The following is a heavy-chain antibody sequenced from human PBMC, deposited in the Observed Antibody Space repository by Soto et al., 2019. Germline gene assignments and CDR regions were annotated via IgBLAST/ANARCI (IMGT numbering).Heavy chain of an antibody. CDR3: ARNWNLALVPAAYSDS. CDR2: VYYTGTT. D-gene: IGHD2-2*01. V-gene: IGHV4-39*01. J-gene: IGHJ4*02. CDR1: NFSVLTSIYY. Sequence: NPSETLSLTCTVSNFSVLTSIYYWAWIRQPPGKGLEWVGTVYYTGTTYYNPSLQSRVTISIDTSKNQFSLNLNSVTAADTAVYYCARNWNLALVPAAYSDSWGQGTLVTVSS.